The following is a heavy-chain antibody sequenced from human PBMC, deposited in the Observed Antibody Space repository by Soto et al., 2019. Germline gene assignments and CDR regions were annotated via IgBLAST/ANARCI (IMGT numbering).Heavy chain of an antibody. J-gene: IGHJ6*02. CDR2: SIPIFGTA. CDR3: ARDRHDSSGYLPYYGMDV. D-gene: IGHD3-22*01. Sequence: QVQLVQSGAEVKKPGSSVKVSCKASGGTFTSYAISWVRQAPGQGLAWMGGSIPIFGTANYAQKFQGRVTITADESTSTAYMELSSLRSEDTAVYYCARDRHDSSGYLPYYGMDVWGQGTTVTVSS. V-gene: IGHV1-69*01. CDR1: GGTFTSYA.